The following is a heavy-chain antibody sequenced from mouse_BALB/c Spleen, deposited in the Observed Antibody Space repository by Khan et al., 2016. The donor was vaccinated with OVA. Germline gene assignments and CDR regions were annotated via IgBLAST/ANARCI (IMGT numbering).Heavy chain of an antibody. J-gene: IGHJ2*01. CDR1: GYTFINYW. D-gene: IGHD1-1*01. CDR2: INPSTGYT. CDR3: ARRGLRWDFDY. V-gene: IGHV1-7*01. Sequence: QVQLKESGAELAKPGASVKMSCKASGYTFINYWILWVKQRPGQGLEWIGYINPSTGYTEYNQNFKDKATLTADKSSSTPYMQLSSLTSEDSAVYYCARRGLRWDFDYWGQGTTRTVSS.